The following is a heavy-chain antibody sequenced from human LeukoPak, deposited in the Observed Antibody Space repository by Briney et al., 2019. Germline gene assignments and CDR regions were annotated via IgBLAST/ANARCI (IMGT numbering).Heavy chain of an antibody. D-gene: IGHD3-9*01. J-gene: IGHJ4*02. CDR2: IKQDGSEK. Sequence: PGGSLRLSCAASGFTFSSYWMSWVRQAPGKGLEWVANIKQDGSEKYYVDSVKGRFTISRDNAKNSLYLQMNSLRAEDTAVYYCARQDSYDILTGYYNNYFDYWGQGTLVTVSS. V-gene: IGHV3-7*01. CDR1: GFTFSSYW. CDR3: ARQDSYDILTGYYNNYFDY.